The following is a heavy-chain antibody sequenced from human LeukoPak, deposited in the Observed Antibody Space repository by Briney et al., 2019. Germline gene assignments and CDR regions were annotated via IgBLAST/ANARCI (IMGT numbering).Heavy chain of an antibody. CDR2: IYYSGST. CDR3: ARVVARYSYEDY. J-gene: IGHJ4*02. CDR1: GGSISSYY. D-gene: IGHD5-18*01. Sequence: SETLSLTCTVSGGSISSYYWSWIRQPPGKGLEWIGYIYYSGSTNYNPSLKSRVTISVDTSKNQFSLKLSSVTAADTAVYYCARVVARYSYEDYWGQGTLVTVSS. V-gene: IGHV4-59*08.